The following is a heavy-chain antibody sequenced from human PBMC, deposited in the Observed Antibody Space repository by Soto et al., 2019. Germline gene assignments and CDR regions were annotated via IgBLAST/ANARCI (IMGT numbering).Heavy chain of an antibody. CDR2: IYYSGST. CDR3: ARHLPGIAVAGLGY. Sequence: QLLESGPGLVKPSETLSLTCTVSGGSISSSSYYWGWIRQPPGKGLEWIGSIYYSGSTYYNPSLKSRVTISVDTSKNQFSLKLSSVTAADTAVYYCARHLPGIAVAGLGYWGQGTLVTVSS. CDR1: GGSISSSSYY. V-gene: IGHV4-39*01. J-gene: IGHJ4*02. D-gene: IGHD6-19*01.